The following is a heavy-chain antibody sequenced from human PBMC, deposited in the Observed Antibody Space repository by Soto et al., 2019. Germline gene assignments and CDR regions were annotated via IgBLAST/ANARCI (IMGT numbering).Heavy chain of an antibody. Sequence: SETLSLTCTVSGGSISSGDYYWSWIRQPPGKGLEWIGYIYYSGSTYYNPSLKSRVTISVDTSKNQFSLKLSSVTAADTAVYYCARTYYYDSSGYDYWGQGTLVTVSS. CDR3: ARTYYYDSSGYDY. V-gene: IGHV4-30-4*01. J-gene: IGHJ4*02. CDR2: IYYSGST. CDR1: GGSISSGDYY. D-gene: IGHD3-22*01.